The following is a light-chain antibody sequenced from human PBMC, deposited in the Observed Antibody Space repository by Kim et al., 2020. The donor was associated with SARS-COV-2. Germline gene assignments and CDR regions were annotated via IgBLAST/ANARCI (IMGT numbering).Light chain of an antibody. CDR3: NSRDSNDNVG. CDR2: GKN. V-gene: IGLV3-19*01. J-gene: IGLJ2*01. Sequence: SSELTQDPAVSVALGQTVRITCQGDSLRSYYATWYQQKPGQAPILVIYGKNNRPSGIPDRCSGSSSGNTASLTITGTQAGDEADYYCNSRDSNDNVGFGG. CDR1: SLRSYY.